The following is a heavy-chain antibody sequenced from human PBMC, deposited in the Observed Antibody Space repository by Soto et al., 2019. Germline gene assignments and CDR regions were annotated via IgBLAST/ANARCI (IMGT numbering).Heavy chain of an antibody. Sequence: QVQLVESGGGVVQPGRSLRLSCAASGFTFSSYAMHWVRQAPGKGLEWVAVISYDGSNKYYADSVKGRFTISRDNSKNTLYLQMNSLRAEDTAVYYCARDPMGRYYGSGRYYFDYWGQGTLDTVSS. CDR2: ISYDGSNK. J-gene: IGHJ4*02. CDR3: ARDPMGRYYGSGRYYFDY. D-gene: IGHD3-10*01. CDR1: GFTFSSYA. V-gene: IGHV3-30-3*01.